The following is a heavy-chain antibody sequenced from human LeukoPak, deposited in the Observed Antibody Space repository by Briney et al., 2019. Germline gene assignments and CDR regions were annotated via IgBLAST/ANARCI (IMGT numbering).Heavy chain of an antibody. D-gene: IGHD3-16*01. CDR3: ARFGVDYDMDV. CDR2: IHYTGKP. V-gene: IGHV4-59*11. CDR1: GGSISGHY. J-gene: IGHJ6*02. Sequence: TSETLSLTCSVSGGSISGHYWTWIRQPPGKGLEWIGQIHYTGKPDYSPSLKSRITISVDTSKNQVSLQVSSVAAADSAIYYCARFGVDYDMDVWGHGTTVTVFS.